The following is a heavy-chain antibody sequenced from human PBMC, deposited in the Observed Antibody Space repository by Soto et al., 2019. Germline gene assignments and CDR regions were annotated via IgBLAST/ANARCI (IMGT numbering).Heavy chain of an antibody. Sequence: SETLSLTCAVYGGSFSGYYWSWIRQPPGKGLEWIGEINHSGSTNYNPSLKSRVTISVDTSKNQFSLKLSSVTAADTAVYYCARGYYAIDYWGQGTLVTVSS. V-gene: IGHV4-34*01. CDR2: INHSGST. CDR3: ARGYYAIDY. J-gene: IGHJ4*02. D-gene: IGHD3-10*01. CDR1: GGSFSGYY.